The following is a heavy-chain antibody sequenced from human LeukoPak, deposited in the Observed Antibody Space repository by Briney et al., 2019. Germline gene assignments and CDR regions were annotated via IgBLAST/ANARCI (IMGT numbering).Heavy chain of an antibody. CDR1: GGSISSSSYY. D-gene: IGHD3-22*01. CDR3: ARGNDRITMIVVVPILGYHSDY. J-gene: IGHJ4*02. Sequence: PSETLSLTCTVSGGSISSSSYYWSWIRQPPGGGLEWIGEINHSGSTNYNPSLKSRVTISVDTSKNQFSLKLSSVTAADTAVYYCARGNDRITMIVVVPILGYHSDYWGQGTLVTVSS. CDR2: INHSGST. V-gene: IGHV4-39*07.